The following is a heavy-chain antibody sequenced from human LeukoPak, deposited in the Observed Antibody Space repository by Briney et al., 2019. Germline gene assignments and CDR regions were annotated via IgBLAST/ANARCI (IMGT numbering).Heavy chain of an antibody. J-gene: IGHJ4*02. CDR1: GFTFSSYA. D-gene: IGHD3-3*01. CDR3: VYQVQGVVK. V-gene: IGHV3-64*05. CDR2: ISGDGSST. Sequence: GGSLRLSCSASGFTFSSYAMHWVRQAPGKGLEYVSGISGDGSSTYYADSVKGRFTISRDNSKNTLYVQMTSLRAEDTAVYYCVYQVQGVVKWGQGTLVTVSP.